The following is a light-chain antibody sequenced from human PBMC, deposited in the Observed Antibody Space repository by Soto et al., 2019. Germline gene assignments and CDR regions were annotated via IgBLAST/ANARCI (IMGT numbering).Light chain of an antibody. J-gene: IGKJ5*01. V-gene: IGKV3-11*01. CDR3: QQRNIWPPVT. CDR1: PSVTNY. Sequence: IVLKTSPATLSLSPGERAPLSCRASPSVTNYIAWYQQKPGQAPRLVIYGAFNRATGIPARFSGSGSGTDFTFTISSIEPEDFAVYDCQQRNIWPPVTFGQGTRLEIK. CDR2: GAF.